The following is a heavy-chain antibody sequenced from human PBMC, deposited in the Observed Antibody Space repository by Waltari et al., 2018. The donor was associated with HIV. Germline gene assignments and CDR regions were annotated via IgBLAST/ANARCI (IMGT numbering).Heavy chain of an antibody. J-gene: IGHJ4*02. CDR1: GFTVSSYK. D-gene: IGHD1-26*01. CDR3: ARDYSGTYADFDY. Sequence: EVQLVESGGGLVQPGGALRISCAASGFTVSSYKMNWVRQAPGKGLEWVSYISSSGSTIYYADSVRGRFTISRDNAKNSLYLQLNSLRAEDTAVYYCARDYSGTYADFDYWGQGTLVTVSS. CDR2: ISSSGSTI. V-gene: IGHV3-48*04.